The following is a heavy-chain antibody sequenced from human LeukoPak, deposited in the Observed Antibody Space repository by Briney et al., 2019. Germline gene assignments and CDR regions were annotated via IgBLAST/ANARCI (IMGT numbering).Heavy chain of an antibody. CDR3: ARDGYGSGSYYLYPFDY. V-gene: IGHV3-21*01. CDR2: ISSSSSYI. D-gene: IGHD3-10*01. Sequence: PGGSLRLSCAASGFNFSSYSMNWVRQAPGKGLEWVSSISSSSSYIYYADSVKGRFTISRDNAKNSLYLQMNSLRAEDTAVYYCARDGYGSGSYYLYPFDYWGQGTLVTVSS. CDR1: GFNFSSYS. J-gene: IGHJ4*02.